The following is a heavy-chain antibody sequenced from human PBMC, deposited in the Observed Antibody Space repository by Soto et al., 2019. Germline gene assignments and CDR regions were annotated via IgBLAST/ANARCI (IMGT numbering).Heavy chain of an antibody. V-gene: IGHV4-38-2*02. CDR3: AREYSSRWGFCEC. J-gene: IGHJ4*02. CDR2: IYHSGST. CDR1: GYSITSGYY. Sequence: PSETLSLTCAVSGYSITSGYYWGWIRQPPGKGLEWIGSIYHSGSTYYNPSLKSRVTISVDTSKNQFSLKLSSVTAADTAVYYCAREYSSRWGFCECWGQGTLVTVSS. D-gene: IGHD6-13*01.